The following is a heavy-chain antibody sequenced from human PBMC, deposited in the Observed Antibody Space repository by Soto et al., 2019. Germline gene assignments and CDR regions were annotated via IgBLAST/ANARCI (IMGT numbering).Heavy chain of an antibody. CDR1: GCSISSYY. Sequence: SETLSLTCTVSGCSISSYYWSWILQPPGKGLGWIGYIYYSGSTNYNPSLKSRVTISVDTSKNQFSLKLSSVTAADTAVYYCARGYSSGWSGGWFDPWGQGTLVTVSS. CDR3: ARGYSSGWSGGWFDP. J-gene: IGHJ5*02. V-gene: IGHV4-59*01. CDR2: IYYSGST. D-gene: IGHD6-19*01.